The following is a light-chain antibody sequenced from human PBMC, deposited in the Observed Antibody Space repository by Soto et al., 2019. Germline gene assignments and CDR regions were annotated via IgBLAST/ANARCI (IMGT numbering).Light chain of an antibody. Sequence: AIRLTQSPSSFSASTGDRVSITCRATQDIGTYLAWYQQKPGKAPKLLIYKASTLKSGVPSRFSGSGSGTEFTLTISSLQPDDFATYYCQHYNSYSEAFGQGTKVDIK. V-gene: IGKV1-8*01. CDR3: QHYNSYSEA. J-gene: IGKJ1*01. CDR1: QDIGTY. CDR2: KAS.